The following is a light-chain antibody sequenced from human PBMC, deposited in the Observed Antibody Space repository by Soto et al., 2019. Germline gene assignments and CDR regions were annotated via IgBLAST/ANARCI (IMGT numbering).Light chain of an antibody. CDR3: QQYNTWLWT. CDR2: GAS. V-gene: IGKV3-15*01. Sequence: EVVMTQSPATLSVSPGERATLSCRASQSVNANLAWYQQKPGQAPRLLIHGASNRATGIPARFSGSGFGTAFILTISSLQSEDFAVYYWQQYNTWLWTFGQGTKVEI. CDR1: QSVNAN. J-gene: IGKJ1*01.